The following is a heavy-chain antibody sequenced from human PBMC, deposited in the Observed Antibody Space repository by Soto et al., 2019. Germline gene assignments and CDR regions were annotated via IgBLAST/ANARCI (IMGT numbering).Heavy chain of an antibody. CDR3: TTDYIAPRQWELLPLDY. CDR1: GFTFSNAW. CDR2: IKSKTDDGTT. Sequence: GGSLRLSCAASGFTFSNAWMNWVRQAPGKGLEWVGRIKSKTDDGTTDYAAPVKGRFTISRDDSKNTLYLQMNSLKTEDTAVYYCTTDYIAPRQWELLPLDYWGQGTLVTVSS. J-gene: IGHJ4*02. V-gene: IGHV3-15*07. D-gene: IGHD1-26*01.